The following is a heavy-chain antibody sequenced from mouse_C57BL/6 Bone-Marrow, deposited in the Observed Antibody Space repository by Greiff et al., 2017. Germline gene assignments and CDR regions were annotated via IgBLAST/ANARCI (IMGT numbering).Heavy chain of an antibody. CDR2: ISSGSSTI. CDR3: ARRDYGSSYRGYYYAMDY. Sequence: EVHLVESGGGLVKPGGSLKLSCAASGFTFSDYGMHWVRQAPEKGLEWVAYISSGSSTIYYADTVKGRFTISRDNAKNTLFLQMTSLRSEDTAMYYCARRDYGSSYRGYYYAMDYWGQGTSVTVSS. D-gene: IGHD1-1*01. V-gene: IGHV5-17*01. J-gene: IGHJ4*01. CDR1: GFTFSDYG.